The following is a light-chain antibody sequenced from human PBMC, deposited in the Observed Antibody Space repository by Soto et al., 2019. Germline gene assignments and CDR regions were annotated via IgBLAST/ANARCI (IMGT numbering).Light chain of an antibody. J-gene: IGKJ1*01. CDR1: QSISSW. CDR2: KAS. V-gene: IGKV1-5*03. CDR3: QQYNSYLWT. Sequence: DIQMTQSPSTLSASVGDRVTITCRASQSISSWLAWYQQKPGKAPNLLIYKASSLATGVPSRFSGSGSWTEFTLTISSLQPDDFATYYCQQYNSYLWTFGQGTKVEIK.